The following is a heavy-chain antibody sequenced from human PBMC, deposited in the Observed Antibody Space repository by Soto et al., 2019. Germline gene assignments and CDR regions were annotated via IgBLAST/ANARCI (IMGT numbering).Heavy chain of an antibody. CDR1: GFTFSSYG. Sequence: QVQLVESGGGVVQPGRSLRLACAASGFTFSSYGMHWVRQAPGKGLEWVALMSYDGSKKYYADSVKGRFTISRDKSKNTRYLQMNSLRAEDTAVYYCAKGGGGSYLYFDYWGQGTLVTVSS. D-gene: IGHD1-26*01. J-gene: IGHJ4*02. CDR2: MSYDGSKK. CDR3: AKGGGGSYLYFDY. V-gene: IGHV3-30*18.